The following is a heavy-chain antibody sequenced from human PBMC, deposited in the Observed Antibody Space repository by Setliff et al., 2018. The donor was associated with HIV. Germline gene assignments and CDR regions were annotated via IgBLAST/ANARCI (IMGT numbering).Heavy chain of an antibody. CDR3: ARGPTRSGAVYDSDGYYLRFFDY. J-gene: IGHJ4*02. D-gene: IGHD3-22*01. Sequence: EASVKVSCKASGYTFTSYYVHWVRQAPGQGLERMGIINPISGNTNYAQNFQGRVTMTRDTSTSIVYMELSSLRSEDTAVYYCARGPTRSGAVYDSDGYYLRFFDYWGQGALVTVSS. V-gene: IGHV1-46*03. CDR1: GYTFTSYY. CDR2: INPISGNT.